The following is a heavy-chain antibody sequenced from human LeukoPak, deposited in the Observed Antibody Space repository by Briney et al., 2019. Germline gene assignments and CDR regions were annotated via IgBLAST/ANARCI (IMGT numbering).Heavy chain of an antibody. D-gene: IGHD6-13*01. Sequence: GRSLRLSCAASGFTFDDYAMHWVRQAPGKGLEWVPGISWNSGSIGYADSVKGRFTISRDKSKNTLYLQMNSLRAEDTAVYYCARVRYSSSWYASYYYYMDVWGKGTTVTISS. CDR1: GFTFDDYA. CDR2: ISWNSGSI. J-gene: IGHJ6*03. CDR3: ARVRYSSSWYASYYYYMDV. V-gene: IGHV3-9*01.